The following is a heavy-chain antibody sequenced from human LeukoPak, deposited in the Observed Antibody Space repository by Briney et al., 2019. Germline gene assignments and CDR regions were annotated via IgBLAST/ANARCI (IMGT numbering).Heavy chain of an antibody. CDR2: IYPGDSDT. CDR3: ARRGSCSTTSCYEYFDY. J-gene: IGHJ4*02. Sequence: GESLKISCKGSGYSFTTYWIGWVRQMPGKGLEWMGIIYPGDSDTRYSPSFQGQVTISADKSISTAYLQWSSLKASDTAVYYCARRGSCSTTSCYEYFDYWGQGTLVTVSS. D-gene: IGHD2-2*01. CDR1: GYSFTTYW. V-gene: IGHV5-51*01.